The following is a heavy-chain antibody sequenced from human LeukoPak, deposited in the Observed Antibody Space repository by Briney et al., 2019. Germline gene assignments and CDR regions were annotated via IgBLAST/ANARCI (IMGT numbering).Heavy chain of an antibody. D-gene: IGHD3-22*01. Sequence: GASVKVSCKASGYTFTGYYMHWVRQAPGQGLEWMGWINPNSGGTNYAQKFQGRVTMTRDTSIGTAYMELSRLRSDDTAVYYCARSLGYDSSGYYYYYYMDVWGKGTTVTVSS. CDR3: ARSLGYDSSGYYYYYYMDV. CDR2: INPNSGGT. CDR1: GYTFTGYY. V-gene: IGHV1-2*02. J-gene: IGHJ6*03.